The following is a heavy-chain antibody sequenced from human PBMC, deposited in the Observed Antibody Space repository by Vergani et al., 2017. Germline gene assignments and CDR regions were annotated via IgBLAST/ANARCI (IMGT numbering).Heavy chain of an antibody. CDR1: GFTFSTHS. D-gene: IGHD3-10*01. J-gene: IGHJ6*02. V-gene: IGHV3-21*01. Sequence: EVQLVESGGGLVKPGGSLRLSCAASGFTFSTHSMNWVRQAPGKGLEWVSSISSSSTYIYYADSVKGRFTISRDNANNSLYLQMNSLKAEDTAVYYCARDVGNYYXSGTYWGDYYGMDVWGQGTTVTVSS. CDR2: ISSSSTYI. CDR3: ARDVGNYYXSGTYWGDYYGMDV.